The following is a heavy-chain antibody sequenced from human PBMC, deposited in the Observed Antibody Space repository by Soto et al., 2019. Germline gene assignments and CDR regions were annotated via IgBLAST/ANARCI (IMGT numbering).Heavy chain of an antibody. CDR3: GTHPGGGGY. J-gene: IGHJ4*02. CDR1: GFTVSNNY. D-gene: IGHD3-10*01. Sequence: EVQLVESGGGLIQPGGSLRLSCAVSGFTVSNNYMSWVRQAPGKGLEGVSVIYSGGYTAYGDSVKGRFTISRDNSKNTLSPKMKSRGAGATAVYFGGTHPGGGGYWGQGTLVTVSS. CDR2: IYSGGYT. V-gene: IGHV3-53*01.